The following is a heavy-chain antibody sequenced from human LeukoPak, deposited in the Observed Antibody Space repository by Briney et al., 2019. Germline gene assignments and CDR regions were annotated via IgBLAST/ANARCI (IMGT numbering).Heavy chain of an antibody. CDR2: IKQDGSEK. CDR3: ARDPYYYDSSGYSP. V-gene: IGHV3-7*03. CDR1: GFTFSSYW. Sequence: GGSLRLSCAASGFTFSSYWMSWVRQAPGKGLEWVANIKQDGSEKYYVDSVKGRFTISRDNAKNSLYLQMNGLRAEDTAVYYCARDPYYYDSSGYSPWGQGTLVTVSS. J-gene: IGHJ4*02. D-gene: IGHD3-22*01.